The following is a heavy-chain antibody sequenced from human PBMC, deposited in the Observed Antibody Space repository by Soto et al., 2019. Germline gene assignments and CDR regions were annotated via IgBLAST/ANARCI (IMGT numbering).Heavy chain of an antibody. J-gene: IGHJ2*01. Sequence: DVQLLESGGGLVQPGGSLRLSCAASGFTFRSYAMSWVRQAPGTGLEWVSGISGSGISTHYADSVKGRFTVSRDNSKNTLYLQMNSLRAEDTAVYNCAKEPVGPDWYFDLWGRGTLVTVSS. V-gene: IGHV3-23*01. CDR1: GFTFRSYA. CDR3: AKEPVGPDWYFDL. CDR2: ISGSGIST.